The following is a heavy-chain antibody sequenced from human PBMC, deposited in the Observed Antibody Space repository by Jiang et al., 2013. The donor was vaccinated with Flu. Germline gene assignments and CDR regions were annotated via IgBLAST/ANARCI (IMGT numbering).Heavy chain of an antibody. Sequence: LLESGGGLVQPGGSLRLSCAASGFIFSSYAMSWVRQAPGKGLEWVSAISGSGGSTYYADSVKGRFTISRDNSKNTLYLQMNSLRAEDTAVYYCAKIPGQWLVSSLIDYWGQGTLVTVSS. CDR1: GFIFSSYA. V-gene: IGHV3-23*01. CDR2: ISGSGGST. J-gene: IGHJ4*02. D-gene: IGHD6-19*01. CDR3: AKIPGQWLVSSLIDY.